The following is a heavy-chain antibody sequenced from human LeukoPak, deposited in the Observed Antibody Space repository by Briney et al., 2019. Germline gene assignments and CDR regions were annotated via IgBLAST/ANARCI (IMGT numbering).Heavy chain of an antibody. CDR2: IYASGNT. D-gene: IGHD5-12*01. CDR1: GGPISSYD. V-gene: IGHV4-4*07. Sequence: SETLSLTCTVSGGPISSYDWSWIRQPAGKGPEWIGRIYASGNTRYNPSLKSRLTMSVDTSKNQFSPKLSSVTAADTAIYFCARGMAAAYDYNWFDSWGQGTLVTVSS. CDR3: ARGMAAAYDYNWFDS. J-gene: IGHJ5*01.